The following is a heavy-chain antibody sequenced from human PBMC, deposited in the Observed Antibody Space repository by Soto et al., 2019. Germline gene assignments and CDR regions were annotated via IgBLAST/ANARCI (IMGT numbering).Heavy chain of an antibody. CDR3: ARGLYYFDY. CDR1: GFTFSNYW. Sequence: GGSLRLSCSASGFTFSNYWMSWVRQAPGKGLEWVANIKQDGSEKYYVDSVKGRFTISRDNAKNSVYLQMNSLRAEDTAVYYCARGLYYFDYWGQGTLVTVSS. J-gene: IGHJ4*02. CDR2: IKQDGSEK. V-gene: IGHV3-7*01.